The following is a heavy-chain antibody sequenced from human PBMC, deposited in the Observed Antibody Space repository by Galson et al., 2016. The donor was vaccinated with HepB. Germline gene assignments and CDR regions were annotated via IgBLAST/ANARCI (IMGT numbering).Heavy chain of an antibody. Sequence: SVKVSCKASGYTFVTYAIHWVRQAPGQRLEWMGWINAGNGITKYSQKFQGRVTITRDTSKSTVYMELSSLRSEDMAMYYCARVEYASSTGANRFDYWGQGTLVTVSS. D-gene: IGHD6-6*01. CDR2: INAGNGIT. CDR3: ARVEYASSTGANRFDY. CDR1: GYTFVTYA. J-gene: IGHJ4*02. V-gene: IGHV1-3*03.